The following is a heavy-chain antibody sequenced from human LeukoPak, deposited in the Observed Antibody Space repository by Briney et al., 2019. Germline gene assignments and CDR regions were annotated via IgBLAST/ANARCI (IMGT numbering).Heavy chain of an antibody. CDR2: INTGNGNT. J-gene: IGHJ4*02. CDR3: ARGEGIVGATDIDY. CDR1: GYTFTSYA. D-gene: IGHD1-26*01. Sequence: ASVKVSCKASGYTFTSYAMHWVRQAPGQRLEWMGWINTGNGNTKYSQKFQGRVTITRDTSASTAYMELSSLRSEDTAVYYCARGEGIVGATDIDYWGQGTLVTVSS. V-gene: IGHV1-3*04.